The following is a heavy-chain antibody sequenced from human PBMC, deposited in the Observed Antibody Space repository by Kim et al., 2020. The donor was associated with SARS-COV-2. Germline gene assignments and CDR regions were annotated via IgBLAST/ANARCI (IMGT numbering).Heavy chain of an antibody. J-gene: IGHJ4*02. D-gene: IGHD3-10*01. CDR1: GFNFNYFA. CDR3: VKEAYYGSGTEFDQ. CDR2: FSPSGRAT. V-gene: IGHV3-23*01. Sequence: GGSLRLSCAASGFNFNYFAMGWVRQATGKAMEWVSTFSPSGRATFYADSVKGRFTISRDTSKNSLYLQMNGLRADDTAVYHCVKEAYYGSGTEFDQWGQG.